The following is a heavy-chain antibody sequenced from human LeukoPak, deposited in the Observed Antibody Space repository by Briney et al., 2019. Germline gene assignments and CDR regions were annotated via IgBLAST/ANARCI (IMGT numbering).Heavy chain of an antibody. J-gene: IGHJ4*02. Sequence: PSETLSLTCTVSGGSISSSSNYWGWIRQPPGKGLEWIGSIYYSGSTYYNPSLKSRVTISVDTSKNQFSLKLSSVTAADTAVYYCARRRWRAGIAVAGTVDYWGQGTLVTVSS. V-gene: IGHV4-39*01. CDR1: GGSISSSSNY. D-gene: IGHD6-19*01. CDR2: IYYSGST. CDR3: ARRRWRAGIAVAGTVDY.